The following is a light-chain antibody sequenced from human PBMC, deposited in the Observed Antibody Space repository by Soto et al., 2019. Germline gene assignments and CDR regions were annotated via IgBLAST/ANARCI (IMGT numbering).Light chain of an antibody. CDR1: QSVSSSY. CDR3: QQYGSSPLT. CDR2: GAS. V-gene: IGKV3-20*01. Sequence: EIVLTQSPGTLSLSPGERATLSCRASQSVSSSYLAWYQQKPGQAPRLLIYGASSRATGIPDRFSGSGSGIDFTLTISRLEHDDFAVYYCQQYGSSPLTFGGGPKVEIK. J-gene: IGKJ4*01.